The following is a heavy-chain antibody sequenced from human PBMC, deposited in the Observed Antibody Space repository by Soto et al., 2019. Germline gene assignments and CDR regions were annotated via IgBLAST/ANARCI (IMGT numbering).Heavy chain of an antibody. V-gene: IGHV3-30*18. J-gene: IGHJ5*02. Sequence: AGGSLRLSCAASGFTFSSYGMHWVRQAPGKGLEWVAVISYDGSNKYYADSVKGRFTISRDNSKNTLYLQMNSLRAEDTAVYYCAKGSLGEPAWFDPWGQGTLVTVSS. CDR2: ISYDGSNK. CDR1: GFTFSSYG. CDR3: AKGSLGEPAWFDP. D-gene: IGHD3-3*01.